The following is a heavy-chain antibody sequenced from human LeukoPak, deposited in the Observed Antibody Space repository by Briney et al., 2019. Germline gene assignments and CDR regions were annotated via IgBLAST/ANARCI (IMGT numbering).Heavy chain of an antibody. D-gene: IGHD2-15*01. J-gene: IGHJ4*02. V-gene: IGHV3-30*02. Sequence: GGSLRLSCAASGFTFSNYGMHWVRQAPGKGLEWVAFIPYDGSNKYYADSVKGRFTISRDNAENSLDLQMNSLRAEDTAVYYCARDAYCSGGSCYVYWGQGTLVTVSS. CDR3: ARDAYCSGGSCYVY. CDR2: IPYDGSNK. CDR1: GFTFSNYG.